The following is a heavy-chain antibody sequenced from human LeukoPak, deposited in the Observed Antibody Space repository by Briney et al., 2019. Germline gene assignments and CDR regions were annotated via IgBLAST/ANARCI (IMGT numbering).Heavy chain of an antibody. J-gene: IGHJ1*01. CDR1: GGSISSYY. CDR2: IYYSGST. CDR3: ARRRIAAAGTGYFQH. Sequence: SETLSLTCTVSGGSISSYYWSWIRQPPGKGLEWIGYIYYSGSTNYNPSLKSRVTISVDTSKNQFSLKLSSVTAADTAVYYCARRRIAAAGTGYFQHWGQGTMVTVSS. V-gene: IGHV4-59*12. D-gene: IGHD6-13*01.